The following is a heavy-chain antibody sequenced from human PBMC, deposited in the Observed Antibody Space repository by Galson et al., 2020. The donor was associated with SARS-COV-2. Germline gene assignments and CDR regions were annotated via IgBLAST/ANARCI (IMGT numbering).Heavy chain of an antibody. J-gene: IGHJ4*02. CDR1: GGSISSYY. CDR3: ARGLHYYDSGGYYFDY. CDR2: IYYSGST. Sequence: ETSETLSLTCTVPGGSISSYYWSWIRQPPGKGLEWIGYIYYSGSTNYNPSLKSRVTISVDTSKNQFSLKLSSVTAADTAVYYCARGLHYYDSGGYYFDYWGQGTLVTVSS. V-gene: IGHV4-59*01. D-gene: IGHD3-22*01.